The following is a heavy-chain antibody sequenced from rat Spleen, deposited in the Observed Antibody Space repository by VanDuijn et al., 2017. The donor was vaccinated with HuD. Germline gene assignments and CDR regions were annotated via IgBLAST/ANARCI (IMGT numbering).Heavy chain of an antibody. CDR2: ISPNGGRT. D-gene: IGHD1-10*01. CDR3: ATRDNNYAY. J-gene: IGHJ2*01. V-gene: IGHV5-25*01. CDR1: GFTFNNYD. Sequence: EVQLVESGGGLVQPGRSLKLSCAASGFTFNNYDMAWVRQAPTKGLEWVTAISPNGGRTYYRDSVKGRFTISRDHAKSTLYLQMDSLRSEDTAMYYCATRDNNYAYWGQGVMVTVSS.